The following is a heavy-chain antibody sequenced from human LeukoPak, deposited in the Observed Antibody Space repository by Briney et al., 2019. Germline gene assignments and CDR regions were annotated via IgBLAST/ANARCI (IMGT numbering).Heavy chain of an antibody. CDR3: AKDRRVPGVITWWYFDY. CDR2: ISSSSSTI. CDR1: GFTFSSYS. D-gene: IGHD3-10*01. Sequence: GGSLRLSCAASGFTFSSYSMNWVRQAPGKGLEWVSYISSSSSTIYYADSVKGRFTISRDNAKNSLYLQMNSLRAEDTAVYYCAKDRRVPGVITWWYFDYWGQGTLVTVSS. V-gene: IGHV3-48*01. J-gene: IGHJ4*02.